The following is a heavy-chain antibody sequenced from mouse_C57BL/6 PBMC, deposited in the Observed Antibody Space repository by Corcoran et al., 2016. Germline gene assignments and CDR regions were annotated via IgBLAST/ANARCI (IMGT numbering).Heavy chain of an antibody. CDR2: INTYSGVP. Sequence: QIQLVQSGRELEKPGETVKISCKASGYTFTTYGMSWVKQAPGKGLKWMGWINTYSGVPTYADDVKGRFAFSLETSASTAYLQINNLKNEDTATYFCASPHYYGSSLYWYFDVWGTGTTVTVSS. J-gene: IGHJ1*03. V-gene: IGHV9-3*01. D-gene: IGHD1-1*01. CDR1: GYTFTTYG. CDR3: ASPHYYGSSLYWYFDV.